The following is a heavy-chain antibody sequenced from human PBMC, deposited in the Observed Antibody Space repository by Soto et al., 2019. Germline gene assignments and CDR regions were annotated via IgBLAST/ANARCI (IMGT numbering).Heavy chain of an antibody. CDR1: GYTFTSYD. V-gene: IGHV1-8*01. J-gene: IGHJ3*02. Sequence: ASVKVSCKASGYTFTSYDIDWVRQATGQGLEWMGWMNPNSGNTGYAQKFQGRVTMTRNTSISTAYMELSSLRSEDTAVYYCDGAEDNSGYYRPRDAFDILGQGTMVTVSS. D-gene: IGHD3-22*01. CDR2: MNPNSGNT. CDR3: DGAEDNSGYYRPRDAFDI.